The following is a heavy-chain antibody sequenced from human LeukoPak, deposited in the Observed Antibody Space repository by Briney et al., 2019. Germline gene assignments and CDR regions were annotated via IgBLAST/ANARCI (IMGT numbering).Heavy chain of an antibody. CDR2: ISGSGGST. CDR1: GFTFSSYA. J-gene: IGHJ4*02. V-gene: IGHV3-23*01. D-gene: IGHD6-6*01. Sequence: GGSLRLSCAASGFTFSSYAMSWFRQAPGKGLEWVSAISGSGGSTYYADSVKGRFTISRDNSKNTLYLQMNSLRAEDTAVYYCASLASKARLVDYWGQGTLVTVSS. CDR3: ASLASKARLVDY.